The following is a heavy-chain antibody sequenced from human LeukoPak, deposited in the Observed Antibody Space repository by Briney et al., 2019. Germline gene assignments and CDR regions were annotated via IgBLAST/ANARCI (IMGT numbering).Heavy chain of an antibody. D-gene: IGHD6-13*01. V-gene: IGHV3-23*01. CDR2: ISGSGGST. CDR3: AKDSAAAGNFDY. J-gene: IGHJ4*02. CDR1: GFTFSSYA. Sequence: PGGSLRLSCAASGFTFSSYAMSLVRQAPGKGLEWVSAISGSGGSTYYADSVKGRFTISRDNSKNTLYLQMNSLRAEDTAVYYCAKDSAAAGNFDYWGQGTLVTVSS.